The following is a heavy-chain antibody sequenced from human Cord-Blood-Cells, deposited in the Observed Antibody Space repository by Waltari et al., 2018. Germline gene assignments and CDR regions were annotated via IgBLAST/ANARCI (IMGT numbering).Heavy chain of an antibody. V-gene: IGHV4-34*01. D-gene: IGHD3-10*01. J-gene: IGHJ4*02. CDR3: AGSSYYGSGSPYLLLDY. CDR1: GGSFSGYY. CDR2: INHSGST. Sequence: QVQLQQWGAGLLKPSETLSLTCAVYGGSFSGYYWSWIRQPPGKGLEWIGEINHSGSTNSNPSLKSRVTISVDTSKNQFSLKLSSVTAADTAVYYCAGSSYYGSGSPYLLLDYWGQGTLVTVSS.